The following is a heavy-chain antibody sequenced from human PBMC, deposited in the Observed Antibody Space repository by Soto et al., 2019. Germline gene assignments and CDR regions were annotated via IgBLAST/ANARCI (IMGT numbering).Heavy chain of an antibody. V-gene: IGHV4-39*01. CDR2: IYYSGST. CDR3: ARQGLRITIFGVVNHVYDY. D-gene: IGHD3-3*01. CDR1: GGSISSSSYY. Sequence: QLQLQESGPGLVKPSETLSLTCTVSGGSISSSSYYWGWIRQPPGKGLEWIGSIYYSGSTYYNPSLKSRVTISVDTSKNQFSLKLSSVTAADTAVYYCARQGLRITIFGVVNHVYDYWGQGTLVTVSS. J-gene: IGHJ4*02.